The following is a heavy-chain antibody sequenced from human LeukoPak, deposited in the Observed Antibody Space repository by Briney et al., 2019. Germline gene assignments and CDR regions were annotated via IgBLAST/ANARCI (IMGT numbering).Heavy chain of an antibody. Sequence: GGSLRLSCEASGFTFSNYGMSWVRQAPGKGLEWVADIKEDGSEKYYVDSVKGRFTISRDNAKNSLYLQMNSLRAEDTAVYYCARAAYSGVVSWGQGTMVTVSS. J-gene: IGHJ3*02. CDR2: IKEDGSEK. CDR1: GFTFSNYG. V-gene: IGHV3-7*03. CDR3: ARAAYSGVVS. D-gene: IGHD2-21*01.